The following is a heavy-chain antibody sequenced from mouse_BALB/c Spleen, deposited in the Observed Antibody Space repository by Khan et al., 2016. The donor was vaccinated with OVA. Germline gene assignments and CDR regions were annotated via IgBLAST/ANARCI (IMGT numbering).Heavy chain of an antibody. CDR1: GYTFTNYW. J-gene: IGHJ2*01. Sequence: QVRLQQSGAELVRPGASVKLSCKASGYTFTNYWMNWVRQRPGQGLEWIGNIYPSDSYTNYNQNFQDKATLTVDKSSSTAYMQLNSPTSEDSAVYYCTRDLHFDVWGQGTTLTVSS. V-gene: IGHV1-69*02. CDR2: IYPSDSYT. CDR3: TRDLHFDV.